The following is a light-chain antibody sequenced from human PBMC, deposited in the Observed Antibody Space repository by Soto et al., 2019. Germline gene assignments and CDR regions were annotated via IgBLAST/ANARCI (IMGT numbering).Light chain of an antibody. V-gene: IGLV1-44*01. CDR3: AAWDDSLNGVI. CDR1: SSNIGSNT. CDR2: GND. J-gene: IGLJ2*01. Sequence: QSVLTQPPSASGTPGQRVTISCSGSSSNIGSNTVNWYQQLPGTAPKLLIFGNDQRPSGVPDRFSGSKSATSASLAISWLQSEDEADYYCAAWDDSLNGVIFGGGTKLTVL.